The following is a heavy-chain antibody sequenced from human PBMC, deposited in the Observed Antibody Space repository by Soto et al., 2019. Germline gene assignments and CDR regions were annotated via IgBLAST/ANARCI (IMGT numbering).Heavy chain of an antibody. CDR1: CGSIISFTYY. CDR3: ARRERYYGSPGWFDP. D-gene: IGHD3-10*01. V-gene: IGHV4-39*01. CDR2: VYYNENT. Sequence: SETLSLTCSFSCGSIISFTYYWGWIRQPPGKGLEWIGTVYYNENTYYNPSLKSRVTITVDTAKNQFSLNLRSVTAADTAMYFCARRERYYGSPGWFDPWGPGTLVTVSS. J-gene: IGHJ5*02.